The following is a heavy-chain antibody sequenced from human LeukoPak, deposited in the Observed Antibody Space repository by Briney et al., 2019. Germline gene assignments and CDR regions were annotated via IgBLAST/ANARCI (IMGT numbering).Heavy chain of an antibody. CDR1: GYSISSGYY. CDR2: TYHSGST. CDR3: ARVQIRYFSMSGEGAFDI. Sequence: PSETLSLTCTVSGYSISSGYYWGWIRQPPGKGLEWIGSTYHSGSTYYNPSLKSRVTISVDTSKNQFALELSSVAAADTAVYYCARVQIRYFSMSGEGAFDIWGQGTMVTVSS. D-gene: IGHD3-9*01. V-gene: IGHV4-38-2*02. J-gene: IGHJ3*02.